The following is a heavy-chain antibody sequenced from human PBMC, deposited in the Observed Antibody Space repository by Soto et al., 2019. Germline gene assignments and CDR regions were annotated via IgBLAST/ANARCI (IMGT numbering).Heavy chain of an antibody. CDR1: GFNFSSYG. CDR2: ISYEGSNK. V-gene: IGHV3-30*18. J-gene: IGHJ5*02. Sequence: AGGSLRLSCAASGFNFSSYGMHWVRQAPGKGLEWVAVISYEGSNKYYADSVKGRFTISRDNSKNTLYLQMNSLRAEDTAVYYCAKGDVVVVAARGPFDPWGQGTLVTVSS. CDR3: AKGDVVVVAARGPFDP. D-gene: IGHD2-15*01.